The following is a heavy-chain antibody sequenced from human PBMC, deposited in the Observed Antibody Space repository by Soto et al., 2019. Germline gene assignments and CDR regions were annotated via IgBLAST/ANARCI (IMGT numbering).Heavy chain of an antibody. CDR3: VRGAGGGHFAAIDI. CDR2: IWYDGSNK. J-gene: IGHJ3*02. Sequence: PGGSLRLCCAASGFTFSSYGMHWVRQAPGKGLEWVAVIWYDGSNKYCADSVKGRFTISRDNSKNTLYLQMNSLRAEDTAVYYCVRGAGGGHFAAIDISGQATMVT. CDR1: GFTFSSYG. V-gene: IGHV3-33*01.